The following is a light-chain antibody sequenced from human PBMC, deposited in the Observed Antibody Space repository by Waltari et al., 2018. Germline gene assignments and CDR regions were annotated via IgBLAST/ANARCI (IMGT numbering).Light chain of an antibody. Sequence: EIVLTQSPATLSLSPGERATLSCRASQSVSSYLAWYQQKPGQAPRLLIYDASNRATGIPGRVSGRGSGKGFTLTISSLEPEDFAVYYCQQRSNWPPITFGQGTRLEIK. V-gene: IGKV3-11*01. CDR1: QSVSSY. CDR2: DAS. J-gene: IGKJ5*01. CDR3: QQRSNWPPIT.